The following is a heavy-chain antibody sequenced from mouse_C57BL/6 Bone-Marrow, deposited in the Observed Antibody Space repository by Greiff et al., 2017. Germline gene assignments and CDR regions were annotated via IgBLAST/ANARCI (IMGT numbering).Heavy chain of an antibody. D-gene: IGHD4-1*01. CDR1: GFTFSDYG. CDR3: ARLGLGVPWFAY. Sequence: DVKLVESGGGLVKPGGSLKLSCAASGFTFSDYGMHWVRQAPEKGLEWVAYISSGSSTIYYADTVKGRFTISRDNAKNTLFLQMTSLRSEDTAMYYCARLGLGVPWFAYWGQGTLVTVSA. J-gene: IGHJ3*01. CDR2: ISSGSSTI. V-gene: IGHV5-17*01.